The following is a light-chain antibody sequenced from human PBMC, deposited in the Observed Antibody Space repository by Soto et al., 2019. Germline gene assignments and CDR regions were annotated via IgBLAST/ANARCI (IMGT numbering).Light chain of an antibody. CDR1: SGHSSYA. J-gene: IGLJ3*02. Sequence: QSVLTQSPSASASLGASVKLTCTLSSGHSSYAIAWHQQQPEKGPRYLMKLNSDGSHSKGDGIPHRFSGSSSGAERYLTISSLQSEDEADYYCQTWGTGIPWVFGGGTQLTVL. CDR3: QTWGTGIPWV. CDR2: LNSDGSH. V-gene: IGLV4-69*01.